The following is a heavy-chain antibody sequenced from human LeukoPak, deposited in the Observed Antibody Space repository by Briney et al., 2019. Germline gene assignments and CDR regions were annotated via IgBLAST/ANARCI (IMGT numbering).Heavy chain of an antibody. V-gene: IGHV7-4-1*02. J-gene: IGHJ6*03. D-gene: IGHD3-22*01. CDR2: SNTNTGNP. Sequence: ASVKVSCKASGYTITSNTINWLRQAPGQGLEWMGWSNTNTGNPTYAQGFTGRFVFSLDTSVSTAYLQISSLKAEDTAVYYCARSQITMIVVTPYYYYYMDVWGKGTTVTVSS. CDR1: GYTITSNT. CDR3: ARSQITMIVVTPYYYYYMDV.